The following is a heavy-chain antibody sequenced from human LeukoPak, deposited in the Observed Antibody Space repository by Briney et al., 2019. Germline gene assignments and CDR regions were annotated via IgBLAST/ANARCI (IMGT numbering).Heavy chain of an antibody. V-gene: IGHV4-39*01. J-gene: IGHJ4*02. CDR1: GGSISSSSYY. CDR3: ARLVRDGYDYYFDY. Sequence: PSETLSLTCTVSGGSISSSSYYWGWIRLPPGKGLEWIGSIYYSGSTYYNPSLKSRVTISVDTSKNQFSLKLSSVTAADAAVYYCARLVRDGYDYYFDYWGQGTLVTVSS. D-gene: IGHD5-24*01. CDR2: IYYSGST.